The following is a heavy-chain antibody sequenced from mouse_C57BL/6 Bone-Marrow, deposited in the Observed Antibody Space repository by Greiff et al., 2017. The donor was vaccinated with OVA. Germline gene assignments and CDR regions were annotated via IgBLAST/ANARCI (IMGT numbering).Heavy chain of an antibody. CDR1: GFTFSSYA. J-gene: IGHJ4*01. Sequence: EVKLMESGGGLVKPGGSLKLSCAASGFTFSSYAMSWVRQTPEKRLEWVATTSDGGSYTYYPDNVKGRFTISRDNAKNNLYLQMSHLKSEDTAMYYCASSYYYGSFYAMDYWGQGTSVTVSS. D-gene: IGHD1-1*01. CDR3: ASSYYYGSFYAMDY. CDR2: TSDGGSYT. V-gene: IGHV5-4*03.